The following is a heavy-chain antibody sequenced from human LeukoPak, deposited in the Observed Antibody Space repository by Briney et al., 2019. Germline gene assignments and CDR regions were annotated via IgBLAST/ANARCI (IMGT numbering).Heavy chain of an antibody. D-gene: IGHD6-13*01. J-gene: IGHJ4*02. V-gene: IGHV3-23*01. Sequence: VGSLRLSCAASGFTFSSYAMSWVRQAPGKGLEWVSAISGSGGSTYYADSVKARFTISRDNSKNTRYLQMNSLRAEDTAAYDCAKGELVPDYWGQGNLVTVSS. CDR3: AKGELVPDY. CDR2: ISGSGGST. CDR1: GFTFSSYA.